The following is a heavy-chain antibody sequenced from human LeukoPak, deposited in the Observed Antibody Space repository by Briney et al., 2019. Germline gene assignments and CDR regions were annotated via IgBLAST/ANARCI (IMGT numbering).Heavy chain of an antibody. D-gene: IGHD3-3*01. CDR2: IIPIFGTA. CDR3: ASALSGYYGDY. CDR1: GGTFSSYA. V-gene: IGHV1-69*06. Sequence: GASVKVSCKASGGTFSSYAISWVRQAPGQGLEWMGGIIPIFGTANYAQKFQGRVTITADKSTSTAYMELSSLRSEDTAVYYCASALSGYYGDYWGQGTLVTVSS. J-gene: IGHJ4*02.